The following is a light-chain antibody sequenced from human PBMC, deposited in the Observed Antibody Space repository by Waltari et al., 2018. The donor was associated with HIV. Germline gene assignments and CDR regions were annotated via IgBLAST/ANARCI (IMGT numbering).Light chain of an antibody. CDR3: QQANSFPPT. V-gene: IGKV1-12*01. CDR1: QDINNW. Sequence: DNQITQSPSDASLPGGERFTMTCRANQDINNWLAWYQQKPGKAPKLLIYAAFNLQSGVPSRFSGSRSGPDFTLTITSLQPEDFATYYCQQANSFPPTFGGGTKVDI. CDR2: AAF. J-gene: IGKJ4*01.